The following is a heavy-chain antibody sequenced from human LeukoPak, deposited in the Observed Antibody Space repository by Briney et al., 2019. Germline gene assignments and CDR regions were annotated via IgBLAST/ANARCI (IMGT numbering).Heavy chain of an antibody. D-gene: IGHD2-2*02. CDR2: ISSSSSYI. V-gene: IGHV3-21*01. J-gene: IGHJ4*02. Sequence: GGSLRLSCAASGFTFSSYSMNWVRQAPGKGLEWVSSISSSSSYIYYADSVKGRSTISRDNARNSLYLQMNSLGAEDRAVYYCASLYCSSTSCYRSFDYWGQGTLVTVSS. CDR1: GFTFSSYS. CDR3: ASLYCSSTSCYRSFDY.